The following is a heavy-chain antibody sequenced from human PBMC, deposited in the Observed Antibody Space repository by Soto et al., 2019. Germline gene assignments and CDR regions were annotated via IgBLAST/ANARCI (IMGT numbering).Heavy chain of an antibody. D-gene: IGHD6-19*01. CDR1: GFTFSSYA. J-gene: IGHJ4*02. CDR2: ISGSGGST. Sequence: GGSLRLSCAASGFTFSSYAMSWVRQAPGKGLEWVSAISGSGGSTYYADPVKGRFTISRDNSKNTLYLQMNSLRAEDTAVYYCAKSYRNVAAQKYYFDYWGQGTLVTVSS. V-gene: IGHV3-23*01. CDR3: AKSYRNVAAQKYYFDY.